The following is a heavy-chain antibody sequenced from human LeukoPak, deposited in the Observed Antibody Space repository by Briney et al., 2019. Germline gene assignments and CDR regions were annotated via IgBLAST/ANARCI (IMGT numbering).Heavy chain of an antibody. CDR1: GFTFNNYA. J-gene: IGHJ4*02. Sequence: GGSLRLSCAASGFTFNNYAMNWVRQAPGKGLEWVSSISGGGETTYYADTAKGRFTISRDNSQNTLNLQMNSLRAEDTAVYYCARDYADYVGYFFFDYWGQGTLVTVSS. V-gene: IGHV3-23*01. D-gene: IGHD4-17*01. CDR2: ISGGGETT. CDR3: ARDYADYVGYFFFDY.